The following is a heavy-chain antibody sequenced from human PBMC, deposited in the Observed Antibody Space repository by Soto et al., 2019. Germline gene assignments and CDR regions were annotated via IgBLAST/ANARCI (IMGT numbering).Heavy chain of an antibody. CDR1: GFTFSDYY. CDR2: ISSSSSYT. V-gene: IGHV3-11*05. Sequence: QVQLVESGGGLVKPGGSLRLSCAASGFTFSDYYMSWIRQAPGKGLEWVSYISSSSSYTNYADSVKGRFTISRDNAKNSLYLHMNSLRAEDTAVYYCATLQNYYYGMDVWGQGTTVTVSS. CDR3: ATLQNYYYGMDV. J-gene: IGHJ6*02.